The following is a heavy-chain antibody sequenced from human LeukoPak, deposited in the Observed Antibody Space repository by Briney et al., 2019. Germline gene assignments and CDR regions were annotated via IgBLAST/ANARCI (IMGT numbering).Heavy chain of an antibody. J-gene: IGHJ4*02. CDR3: TKDQTPFY. CDR2: IRSEAYGGTT. Sequence: GGSLRLSCAASGFTFGDYAMTWVRQAPGKGLEWVGFIRSEAYGGTTEYAASVKSRFTISRDDSKRIAYLQMSSLKTEDTAVYYCTKDQTPFYWGQGTLVTVSS. CDR1: GFTFGDYA. V-gene: IGHV3-49*04.